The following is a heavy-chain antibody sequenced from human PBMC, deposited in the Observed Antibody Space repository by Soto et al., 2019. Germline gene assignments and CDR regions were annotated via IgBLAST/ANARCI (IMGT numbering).Heavy chain of an antibody. Sequence: PSQTLSLTCTVSCGSIRSSSDCWGWIRQPPGKGLEWIGSIYYSGSTYYNPSLKSRVTISVDTSKNQFSLKLSSVTAADTAVYYCARLGLSYDFWSGYGGEGWFDPWGQGTLVTVSS. CDR1: CGSIRSSSDC. CDR3: ARLGLSYDFWSGYGGEGWFDP. CDR2: IYYSGST. V-gene: IGHV4-39*01. J-gene: IGHJ5*02. D-gene: IGHD3-3*01.